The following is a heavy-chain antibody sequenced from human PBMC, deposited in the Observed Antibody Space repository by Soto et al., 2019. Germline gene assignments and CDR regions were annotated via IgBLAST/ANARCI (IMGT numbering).Heavy chain of an antibody. V-gene: IGHV3-7*03. J-gene: IGHJ4*02. CDR2: VNQDGTQK. CDR1: GFTFSGYW. Sequence: EVQLVESGGGLVQPGGSLRLSCAGSGFTFSGYWMTWVRQPPGKGLEWVASVNQDGTQKFYVDSVKGRCTISRDNAKNSLFLPMISLRAEDTDVYYCARWESSDWYLGIWGQGTLVTVSS. D-gene: IGHD6-19*01. CDR3: ARWESSDWYLGI.